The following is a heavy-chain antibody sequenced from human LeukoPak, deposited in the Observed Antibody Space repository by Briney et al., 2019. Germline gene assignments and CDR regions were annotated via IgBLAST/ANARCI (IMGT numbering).Heavy chain of an antibody. J-gene: IGHJ4*02. CDR1: GGSISSYY. CDR3: ARGGAYYDFWSGYYSPSAPLDY. Sequence: SETLSLTCTVSGGSISSYYWSWIRQPPGKGLEWIGYIYYSGSTNYNPSLKSRVTIPVDTSKNQFSLKLSSVTAADTAVYYCARGGAYYDFWSGYYSPSAPLDYWGQGTLVTVSS. V-gene: IGHV4-59*12. D-gene: IGHD3-3*01. CDR2: IYYSGST.